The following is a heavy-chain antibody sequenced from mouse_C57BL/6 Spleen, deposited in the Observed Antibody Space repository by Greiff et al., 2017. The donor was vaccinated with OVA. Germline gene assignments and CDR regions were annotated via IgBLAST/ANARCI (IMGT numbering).Heavy chain of an antibody. CDR1: GYTFTSYW. CDR2: IDPSDSET. CDR3: ARGGGHGGGVDY. D-gene: IGHD1-1*01. J-gene: IGHJ2*01. V-gene: IGHV1-52*01. Sequence: QVQLQQPGAELVRPGSSVKLSCKASGYTFTSYWMHWVKQRPIQGLEWIGNIDPSDSETHYNQKFKDKATLTVDKSSSTAYMQLSSLTSEDSAVYYCARGGGHGGGVDYWGQGTTLTVSA.